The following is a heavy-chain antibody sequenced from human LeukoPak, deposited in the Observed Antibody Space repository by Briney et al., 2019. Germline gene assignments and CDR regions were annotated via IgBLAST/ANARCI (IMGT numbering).Heavy chain of an antibody. D-gene: IGHD5-12*01. J-gene: IGHJ4*02. Sequence: GGTLRLSSAASGFTFCSYAMSWVRQAPGKGLEWVSAVSGSGGSTYYADSVKGRFTISRDNSKNTLYLQMNSLRAEDTAVYSCAKVPVDIVATIRCDYWGQGTLVTVSS. CDR1: GFTFCSYA. CDR3: AKVPVDIVATIRCDY. CDR2: VSGSGGST. V-gene: IGHV3-23*01.